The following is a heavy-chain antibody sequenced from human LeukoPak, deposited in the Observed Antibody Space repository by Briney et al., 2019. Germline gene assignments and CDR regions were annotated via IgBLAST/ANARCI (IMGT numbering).Heavy chain of an antibody. CDR2: IYYSGST. CDR3: ARRGRSSSLDY. D-gene: IGHD3-16*01. V-gene: IGHV4-59*08. CDR1: GGSITSDY. J-gene: IGHJ4*02. Sequence: SETLFLTCTVSGGSITSDYWSWIRQPPGKGLEWIGYIYYSGSTNYNPSLKSRVTISVDTSKNQFSLKLSSVIAADTAVYYCARRGRSSSLDYWGQGTLVTVSS.